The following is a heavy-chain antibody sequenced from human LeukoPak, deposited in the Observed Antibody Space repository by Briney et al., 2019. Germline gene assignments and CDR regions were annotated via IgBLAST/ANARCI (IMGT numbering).Heavy chain of an antibody. V-gene: IGHV4-59*08. CDR2: IYYSGCT. D-gene: IGHD6-19*01. J-gene: IGHJ2*01. CDR1: GGSISSYY. CDR3: ASAIAVAGTSYWYFDL. Sequence: SETLSLTCTVSGGSISSYYWSWIRQPPGKGLEWIGFIYYSGCTNYNPSLKSRVTISGDTSKNQFSLKLSSVTAADTAVYYRASAIAVAGTSYWYFDLWGRGTLVTVSS.